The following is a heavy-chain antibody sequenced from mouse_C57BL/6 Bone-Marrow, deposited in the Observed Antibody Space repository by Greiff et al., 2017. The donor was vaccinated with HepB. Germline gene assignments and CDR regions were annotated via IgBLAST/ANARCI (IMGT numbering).Heavy chain of an antibody. CDR3: AMGELRPFAY. Sequence: QVQLQQSGAELARPGASVKLSCKASGYTFTSYGISWVKQRTGQGLEWIGEIYPRSGNTYYNEKFKGKATLTADKSSSTAYMELRSLTSEDSAVYFCAMGELRPFAYWGQGTLVTVSA. CDR2: IYPRSGNT. V-gene: IGHV1-81*01. CDR1: GYTFTSYG. J-gene: IGHJ3*01. D-gene: IGHD2-4*01.